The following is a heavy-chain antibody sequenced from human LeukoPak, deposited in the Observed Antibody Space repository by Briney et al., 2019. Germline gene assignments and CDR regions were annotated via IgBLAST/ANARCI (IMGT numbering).Heavy chain of an antibody. D-gene: IGHD6-13*01. J-gene: IGHJ4*02. Sequence: SETLSLTCTVSGGSISNYYWTWIRQPPGKGLEWIGYIYYSGSTNYNPSLKSRVTISVDTSKNQFSLKLNSVTAADTAMYYCARQYSNSCYHGRYFDYWGQGTLVTVSS. CDR1: GGSISNYY. CDR3: ARQYSNSCYHGRYFDY. CDR2: IYYSGST. V-gene: IGHV4-59*01.